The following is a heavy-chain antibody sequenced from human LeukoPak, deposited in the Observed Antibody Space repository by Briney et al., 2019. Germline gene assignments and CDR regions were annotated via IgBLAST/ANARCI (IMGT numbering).Heavy chain of an antibody. CDR3: AKEDLSAAERGYFDY. CDR1: GFTFSSYA. CDR2: ISGSGGST. Sequence: GGSLRLSCAASGFTFSSYAMSWVRQAPGKGLEWVSAISGSGGSTYYADSVKGRFTISRDNSKNTLYLQMNSLRAKDTAVYYRAKEDLSAAERGYFDYWGQGTLVTVSS. D-gene: IGHD1-1*01. J-gene: IGHJ4*02. V-gene: IGHV3-23*01.